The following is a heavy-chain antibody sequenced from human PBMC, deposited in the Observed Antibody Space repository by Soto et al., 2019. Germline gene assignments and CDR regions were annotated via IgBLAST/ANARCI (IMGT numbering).Heavy chain of an antibody. CDR2: IIPIFGTA. CDR3: ARGTAVDDIVVVPAASEYYYYYYGMDV. D-gene: IGHD2-2*01. CDR1: GGTFSSYA. Sequence: QVQLVQSGAEVKKPGSSVKVSCKASGGTFSSYAISWVRQAPGQGLEWMGGIIPIFGTANYAQKFQGRVTITAEESTSTAYMELSSLRSEDTAVYYCARGTAVDDIVVVPAASEYYYYYYGMDVWGQGTTVTVSS. V-gene: IGHV1-69*01. J-gene: IGHJ6*02.